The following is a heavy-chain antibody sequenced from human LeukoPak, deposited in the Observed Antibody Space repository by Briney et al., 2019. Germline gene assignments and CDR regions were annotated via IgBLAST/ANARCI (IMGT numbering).Heavy chain of an antibody. V-gene: IGHV3-23*01. CDR3: AKDDDDFLDVFDI. Sequence: PGGSLRLSCAASGFTFREYSMSWVRQAPGKGLEWVSNIRANGGDTYYTDSVKGRFTISRDNSKNTLHLQMNSLRGEDTAIYYCAKDDDDFLDVFDIWGQGTVVTVSS. CDR1: GFTFREYS. CDR2: IRANGGDT. J-gene: IGHJ3*02. D-gene: IGHD3-3*01.